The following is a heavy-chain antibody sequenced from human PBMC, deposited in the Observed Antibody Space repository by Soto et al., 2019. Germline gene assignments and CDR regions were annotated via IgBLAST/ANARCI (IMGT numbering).Heavy chain of an antibody. CDR3: ARDRPITMVRGVMVYYGMDV. J-gene: IGHJ6*02. D-gene: IGHD3-10*01. CDR2: ISAYNGNT. V-gene: IGHV1-18*01. CDR1: GYTFTSYG. Sequence: QVQLVQSGAEVKKPGASVKVSCKASGYTFTSYGISWVRQAPGQGLEWMGWISAYNGNTNYAQKLQGRVTMTTDTSTSTAYMELRSLRSDDTAVYYCARDRPITMVRGVMVYYGMDVWGQGPTVTVSS.